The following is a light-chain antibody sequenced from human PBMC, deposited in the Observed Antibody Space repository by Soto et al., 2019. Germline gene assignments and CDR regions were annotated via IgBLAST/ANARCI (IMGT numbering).Light chain of an antibody. V-gene: IGKV3-20*01. CDR3: QQYGSSPWT. Sequence: EIMLTQSPGTLSLSPGERATLSCRASQTVSSNYLAWYQQKPGQAPRLLIYGASNRATGIPDSFSGSGSGTDFTLNISRLEPEDFAVYYCQQYGSSPWTFGQGTKVEIK. J-gene: IGKJ1*01. CDR1: QTVSSNY. CDR2: GAS.